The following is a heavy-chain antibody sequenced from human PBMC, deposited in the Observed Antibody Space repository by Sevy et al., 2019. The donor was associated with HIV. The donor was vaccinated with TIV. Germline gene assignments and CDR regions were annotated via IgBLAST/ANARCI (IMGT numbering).Heavy chain of an antibody. D-gene: IGHD1-26*01. CDR3: ASHGGSYPRHDIDY. J-gene: IGHJ4*02. Sequence: GGSLRLSCAASGFTFNTYAMSWVRQAPGRGLEWVSGITGSGDSTYYVDSVKGRFTISRDNSKDTLYLQMNSLRAEDTAVYYCASHGGSYPRHDIDYWGQGTLVTVSS. CDR1: GFTFNTYA. V-gene: IGHV3-23*01. CDR2: ITGSGDST.